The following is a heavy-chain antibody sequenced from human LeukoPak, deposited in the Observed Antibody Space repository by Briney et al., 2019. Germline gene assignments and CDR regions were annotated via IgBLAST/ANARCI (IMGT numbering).Heavy chain of an antibody. Sequence: GGSLRLSCVASGFTFSNYAMSWVRQAPEKGLDWVSVISGSAHKIRYADSVKGRFTISRDNSENTVYLQMNNLRAEDTALYYCAGRVTGYSSGYVYWGQGTLVTVSP. CDR2: ISGSAHKI. CDR3: AGRVTGYSSGYVY. V-gene: IGHV3-23*01. D-gene: IGHD5-18*01. CDR1: GFTFSNYA. J-gene: IGHJ4*02.